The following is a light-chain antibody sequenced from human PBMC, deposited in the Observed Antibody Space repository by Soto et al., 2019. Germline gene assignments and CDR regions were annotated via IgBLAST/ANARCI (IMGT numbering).Light chain of an antibody. CDR3: AAWDDSLNGYV. V-gene: IGLV1-44*01. J-gene: IGLJ1*01. Sequence: SVLTQPPSASGTPGQRVTISCSGSSSNIGPNTVNWFQQFPRTAPKLLIYSSNRRPSGVPDRFSASKSGTSASLAISGLQSGDEADYYCAAWDDSLNGYVFGTGTKVTVL. CDR2: SSN. CDR1: SSNIGPNT.